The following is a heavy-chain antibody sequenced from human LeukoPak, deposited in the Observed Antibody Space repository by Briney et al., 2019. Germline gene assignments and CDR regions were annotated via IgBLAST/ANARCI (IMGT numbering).Heavy chain of an antibody. D-gene: IGHD2-21*02. CDR1: GFTVTSSA. Sequence: GASVKVSCKASGFTVTSSAMQWVRQARGQRLEWIGWIVVGSGNTNYAQKFQERVTITRDRSTSTVYMEMSSLRSEDTAMYYCAADGATYCDGDCFDLWGQGTLVTVSS. CDR3: AADGATYCDGDCFDL. V-gene: IGHV1-58*02. J-gene: IGHJ4*02. CDR2: IVVGSGNT.